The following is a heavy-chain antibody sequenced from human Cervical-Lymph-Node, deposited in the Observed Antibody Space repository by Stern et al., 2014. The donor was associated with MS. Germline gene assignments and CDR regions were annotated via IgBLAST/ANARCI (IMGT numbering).Heavy chain of an antibody. J-gene: IGHJ6*02. CDR1: GITLSSHS. CDR2: LSYDGSNK. Sequence: VQLLESGGGFVEPGMSQRLSCAASGITLSSHSMHWVRQAPGKGLEWLAVLSYDGSNKYHAVSVKGRFTISRDDSKNTLYLQMNSLRPEDTAVYYCAKDLKGYYYGMDVWGQGTTVTVSS. CDR3: AKDLKGYYYGMDV. D-gene: IGHD3-22*01. V-gene: IGHV3-30*04.